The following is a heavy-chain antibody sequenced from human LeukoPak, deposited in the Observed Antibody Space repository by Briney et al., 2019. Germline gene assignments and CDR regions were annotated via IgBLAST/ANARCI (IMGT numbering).Heavy chain of an antibody. J-gene: IGHJ6*02. CDR1: GFTVSSNY. CDR3: ARDTTGYYYYGMDV. CDR2: IYSGGST. Sequence: TGGSLRLSCAASGFTVSSNYMSWVRQAPGKGLEWVSVIYSGGSTYYADSVKGRFTISRDNSKNTLYLQMNSLRAEATAVYYCARDTTGYYYYGMDVWGQGTTVTVSS. V-gene: IGHV3-66*01. D-gene: IGHD1-1*01.